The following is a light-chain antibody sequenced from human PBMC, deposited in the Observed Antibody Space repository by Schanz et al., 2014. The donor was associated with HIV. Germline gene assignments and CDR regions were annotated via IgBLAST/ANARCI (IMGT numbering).Light chain of an antibody. V-gene: IGLV2-14*02. J-gene: IGLJ3*02. CDR2: EVS. Sequence: QSVLAQPASVSGSPGQSITISCTGTSNDVGTTDRVSWYQQHPDKAPKLMIYEVSERPPGVSSRFSGSKSGNTASLTISGLRDEDEADYYCGSITATGAWVFGGGTKLTVL. CDR1: SNDVGTTDR. CDR3: GSITATGAWV.